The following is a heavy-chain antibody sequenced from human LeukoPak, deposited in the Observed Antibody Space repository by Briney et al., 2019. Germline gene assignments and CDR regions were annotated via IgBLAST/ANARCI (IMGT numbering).Heavy chain of an antibody. V-gene: IGHV4-61*02. J-gene: IGHJ4*02. CDR3: ARDRGYYDSSDY. CDR2: IYTSGST. D-gene: IGHD3-22*01. Sequence: PSETLSLTCTVSGGSISSGSYYWSWIRQPAGKGLEWIGRIYTSGSTNYNPSLKSRVTISVDTSKNQFSLKLSSVTAADTAVYYCARDRGYYDSSDYWGQGTLVTVSS. CDR1: GGSISSGSYY.